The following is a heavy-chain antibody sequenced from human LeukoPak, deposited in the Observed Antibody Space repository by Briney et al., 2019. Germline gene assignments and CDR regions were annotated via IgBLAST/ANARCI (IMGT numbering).Heavy chain of an antibody. CDR2: ISGSGGST. D-gene: IGHD3-22*01. V-gene: IGHV3-23*01. Sequence: GGSLRLSCAASGFTFSSYAMSWVRQAPGKGLEWVSAISGSGGSTYYADSVKGRFTISRDNSKNTLYLQTNSLRAEDTAVYYCAKSRPYYYDSSGYSSYYFDYWGQGTLVTVSS. CDR3: AKSRPYYYDSSGYSSYYFDY. CDR1: GFTFSSYA. J-gene: IGHJ4*02.